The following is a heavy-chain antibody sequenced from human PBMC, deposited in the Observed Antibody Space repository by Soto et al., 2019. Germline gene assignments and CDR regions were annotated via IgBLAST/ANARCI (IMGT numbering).Heavy chain of an antibody. CDR3: ARLVPGTWFGDY. D-gene: IGHD6-19*01. J-gene: IGHJ4*02. CDR1: GFTFSNYG. CDR2: TSDGST. V-gene: IGHV3-23*01. Sequence: EVQLLGSGGGSVQPGGSLSLSCAASGFTFSNYGMTWVRQAPGKGLEWLSATSDGSTFYRESVKGRFTMSRDDSINMLFLHMSSLRAEDTATYYCARLVPGTWFGDYWGQGILVSVSS.